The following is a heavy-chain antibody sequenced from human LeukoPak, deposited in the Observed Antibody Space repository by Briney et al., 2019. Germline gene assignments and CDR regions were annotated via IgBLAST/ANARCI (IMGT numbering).Heavy chain of an antibody. Sequence: SETLSLTCTVSGGSISSYYWSWIRQPPGKGLEWIGYIYYSGSTNYNPSLKSRVTISVDTSKNQFSLKLSSVTAADTAVYYCARLPWGFPPWFDSWGQGTLVTVSS. CDR3: ARLPWGFPPWFDS. D-gene: IGHD3-16*01. CDR2: IYYSGST. J-gene: IGHJ5*01. CDR1: GGSISSYY. V-gene: IGHV4-59*01.